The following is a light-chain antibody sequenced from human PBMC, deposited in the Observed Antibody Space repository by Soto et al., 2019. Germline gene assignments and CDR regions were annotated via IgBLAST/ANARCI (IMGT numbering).Light chain of an antibody. CDR2: AAS. Sequence: DIQMTQYPSSLSASVGDRPSMTCRASQSISRFLHWYQQKPGKAPKLLIYAASTLQSGVPSRFSGSGSGTDFTLTISCLQSEDFATYYCQQYYSYPRTFGQGTKVDIK. CDR1: QSISRF. V-gene: IGKV1-39*01. CDR3: QQYYSYPRT. J-gene: IGKJ1*01.